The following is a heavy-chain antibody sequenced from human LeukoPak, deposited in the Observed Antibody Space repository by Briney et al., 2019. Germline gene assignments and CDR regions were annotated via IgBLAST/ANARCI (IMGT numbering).Heavy chain of an antibody. CDR3: AKEGDYYGSGSYHDGFDI. CDR1: GFTFSTHG. Sequence: PGGSLRLSCAASGFTFSTHGMHWVRQAPGKGLEWVAFIRYDGINKYYADSVKGRFTISRDSFKNTLYLQMNSLRPEDTAVYYCAKEGDYYGSGSYHDGFDIWGQGTRATVSS. J-gene: IGHJ3*02. V-gene: IGHV3-30*02. D-gene: IGHD3-10*01. CDR2: IRYDGINK.